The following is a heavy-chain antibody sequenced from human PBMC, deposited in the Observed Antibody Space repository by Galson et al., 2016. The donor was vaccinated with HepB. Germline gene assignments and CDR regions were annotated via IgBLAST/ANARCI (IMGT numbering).Heavy chain of an antibody. CDR1: GYRFRSYG. Sequence: SVKVSCKAAGYRFRSYGISWVRQAPGLGLEWMGWVSGDNGQTNYAQKFQDRVTMTWDTSTSTAYMEMRSLRDEDTAIYYCARDIGTYSGGGGWFDPWGQGSLISVSS. CDR3: ARDIGTYSGGGGWFDP. D-gene: IGHD2-21*01. CDR2: VSGDNGQT. V-gene: IGHV1-18*01. J-gene: IGHJ5*02.